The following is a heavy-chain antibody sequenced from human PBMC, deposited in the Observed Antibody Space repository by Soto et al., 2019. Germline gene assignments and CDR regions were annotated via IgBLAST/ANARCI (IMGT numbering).Heavy chain of an antibody. D-gene: IGHD2-2*01. CDR1: GGTFSSYA. Sequence: QVQLVQSGAEVKKPGSSVXXXXXXSGGTFSSYAISWVRQAPGQGLEWMGGIXPIFGTANYAQKFQGRVTITADESTSTAYMELSSLRSEDTAVYYCARAVYCSSTSCIPPYYYYYGMDVWGQGTTVTVSS. V-gene: IGHV1-69*01. J-gene: IGHJ6*02. CDR2: IXPIFGTA. CDR3: ARAVYCSSTSCIPPYYYYYGMDV.